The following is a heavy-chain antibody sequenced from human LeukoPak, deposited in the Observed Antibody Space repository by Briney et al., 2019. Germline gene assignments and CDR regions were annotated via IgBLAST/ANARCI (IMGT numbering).Heavy chain of an antibody. J-gene: IGHJ4*02. D-gene: IGHD3-10*01. Sequence: ASVKVSCKASGYTFTSYYMHWVRQAPGQGLEWMGIINPSGGSTSYAQKFQGRVTMTTDTSTSTAYMELRSLRSDDTAVYYCARYLWFGELSTDYWGQGTLVTVSS. V-gene: IGHV1-46*01. CDR3: ARYLWFGELSTDY. CDR2: INPSGGST. CDR1: GYTFTSYY.